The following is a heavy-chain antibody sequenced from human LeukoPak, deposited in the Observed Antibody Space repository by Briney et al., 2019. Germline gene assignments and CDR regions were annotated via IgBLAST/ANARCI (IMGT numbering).Heavy chain of an antibody. V-gene: IGHV1-18*01. CDR2: ISPYVANT. CDR1: GFTFASYG. J-gene: IGHJ4*02. D-gene: IGHD1-26*01. CDR3: ARVAMSGIGSDDF. Sequence: ASVKVSCKASGFTFASYGITWVRQAPGQGLEWMGWISPYVANTHYAQKLQGRVTMTADTSTTTAYMKLSSLKSDDTAVYYCARVAMSGIGSDDFWGQGTLVTASS.